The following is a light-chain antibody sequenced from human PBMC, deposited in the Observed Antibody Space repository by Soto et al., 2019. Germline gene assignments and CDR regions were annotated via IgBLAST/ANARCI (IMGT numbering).Light chain of an antibody. Sequence: EIVLTQSPATLSLSPGERATLSCRASQSVSSYLAWYQQKPGQAPRLLIYDASNRATGIPARFSGSGSGTDFTLTISSLAPEDFAFYYCQQRSNWPTFGQGTRLEIK. CDR2: DAS. CDR3: QQRSNWPT. V-gene: IGKV3-11*01. CDR1: QSVSSY. J-gene: IGKJ5*01.